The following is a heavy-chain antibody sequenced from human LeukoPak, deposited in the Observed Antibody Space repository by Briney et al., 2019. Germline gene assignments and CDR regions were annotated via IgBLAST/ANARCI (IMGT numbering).Heavy chain of an antibody. D-gene: IGHD3-22*01. Sequence: SETLSLTCTVSGGFISSYYWSWIRQPPGKRLEWIGYISYSGSTNYNPSLKSRVTISVVTSKKQFSLNLSSVTAADTAVYYCARVSPRDTYYLGMDVWGRGTTVTVSS. CDR2: ISYSGST. J-gene: IGHJ6*02. CDR3: ARVSPRDTYYLGMDV. CDR1: GGFISSYY. V-gene: IGHV4-59*01.